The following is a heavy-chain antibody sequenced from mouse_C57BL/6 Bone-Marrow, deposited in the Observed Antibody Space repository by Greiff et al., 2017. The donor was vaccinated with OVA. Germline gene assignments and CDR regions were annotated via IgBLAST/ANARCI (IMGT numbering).Heavy chain of an antibody. CDR1: GYTFTSYW. Sequence: QVHVKQPGTELVKPGASVKLSCKASGYTFTSYWMHWVKQRPGQGLEWIGNINPSNGGTNYNEKFKSKATLTVDKSSSTAYMQLSSLTSEDSAVYYCARFVSYYAMDYWGQGTSVTVSS. J-gene: IGHJ4*01. CDR3: ARFVSYYAMDY. V-gene: IGHV1-53*01. CDR2: INPSNGGT. D-gene: IGHD6-2*01.